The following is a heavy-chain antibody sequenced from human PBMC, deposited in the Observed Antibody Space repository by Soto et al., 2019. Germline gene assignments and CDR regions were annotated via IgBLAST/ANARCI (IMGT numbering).Heavy chain of an antibody. J-gene: IGHJ5*02. V-gene: IGHV1-18*01. D-gene: IGHD6-13*01. CDR3: AGVRYSSSWYDWFDP. CDR2: ISAYNGNT. CDR1: GYTFTSYG. Sequence: QVQLVQSGAEVKKPGASVKVSCKASGYTFTSYGISWVRQAPGQGLEWMGWISAYNGNTNYAQKLQGRVTMTTDTNTSTAYMELRSLRSDDTAVYYCAGVRYSSSWYDWFDPWGQGTLVTVSS.